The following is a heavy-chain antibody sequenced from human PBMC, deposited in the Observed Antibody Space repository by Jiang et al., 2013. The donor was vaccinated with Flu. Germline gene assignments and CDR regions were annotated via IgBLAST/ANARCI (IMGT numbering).Heavy chain of an antibody. CDR1: GFTFSSYW. J-gene: IGHJ3*02. CDR3: AREGLGYCSGGSCYSDAFDI. Sequence: QLVESGGGLVQPGGSLRLSCAASGFTFSSYWMHWVRQAPGKGLVWVSRINSDGSSTNYADSVKGRFTISRDNAKNTLFLQMNSLRAEDTAVYYCAREGLGYCSGGSCYSDAFDIWGQGTMVTVSS. CDR2: INSDGSST. D-gene: IGHD2-15*01. V-gene: IGHV3-74*01.